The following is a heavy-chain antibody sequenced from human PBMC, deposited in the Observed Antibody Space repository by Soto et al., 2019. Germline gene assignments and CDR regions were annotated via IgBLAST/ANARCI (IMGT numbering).Heavy chain of an antibody. J-gene: IGHJ6*02. CDR2: IIPIFGTA. V-gene: IGHV1-69*13. Sequence: SVKVSCKASGGTFSSYAISRVRQAPGQGLEWMGGIIPIFGTANYAQKFQGRVTITADESTSTAYMELSSLRSEDTAVYYCARAENYGGQAYGMDVWGQGTTVTVSS. CDR1: GGTFSSYA. D-gene: IGHD1-7*01. CDR3: ARAENYGGQAYGMDV.